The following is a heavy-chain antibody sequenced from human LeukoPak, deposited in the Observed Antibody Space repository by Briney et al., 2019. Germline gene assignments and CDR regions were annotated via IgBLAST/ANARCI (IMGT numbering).Heavy chain of an antibody. CDR3: AKDPHYDSSGYYYVGAFDI. CDR1: GFTFSSYG. V-gene: IGHV3-30*18. D-gene: IGHD3-22*01. Sequence: PGRSLRLSCAASGFTFSSYGMHWVRQAPGKGLEWVAVISYDGSNKYYADSVKGRFTISRDNSKNTLYLQMNSLRAEDTAVYCCAKDPHYDSSGYYYVGAFDIWGQGTMVTVSS. J-gene: IGHJ3*02. CDR2: ISYDGSNK.